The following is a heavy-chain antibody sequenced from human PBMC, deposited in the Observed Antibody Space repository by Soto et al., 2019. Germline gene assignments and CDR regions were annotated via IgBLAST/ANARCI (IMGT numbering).Heavy chain of an antibody. D-gene: IGHD3-22*01. CDR2: IWYDGSNK. Sequence: GGSLRLSCAASGFTFSSYGMHWVRQAPGKGLEWVAVIWYDGSNKYYADSVKGRFTISRDNSKNTLYLQMNSLRAEDTAVYYCARGGWPYYDSSVDYFDYWGQGTLVTVSS. V-gene: IGHV3-33*01. J-gene: IGHJ4*02. CDR1: GFTFSSYG. CDR3: ARGGWPYYDSSVDYFDY.